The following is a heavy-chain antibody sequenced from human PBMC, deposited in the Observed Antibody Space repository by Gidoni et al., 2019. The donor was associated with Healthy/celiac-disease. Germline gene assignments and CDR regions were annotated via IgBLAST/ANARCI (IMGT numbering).Heavy chain of an antibody. J-gene: IGHJ4*02. Sequence: EVQLLESGGGLVQPGGSLRLSCAASGFTFSSYAMSWVRQAPGKGLEWVSAISGSGGSTYYADSVKGRFTISRDNSKNTLYLQMNSLRADDTAVYYCAKDPGSSSGVSDYWGQGTLVTVSS. CDR1: GFTFSSYA. CDR2: ISGSGGST. CDR3: AKDPGSSSGVSDY. V-gene: IGHV3-23*01. D-gene: IGHD6-13*01.